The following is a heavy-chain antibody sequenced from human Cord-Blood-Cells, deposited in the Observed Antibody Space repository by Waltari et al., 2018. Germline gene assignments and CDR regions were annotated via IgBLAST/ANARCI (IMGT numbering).Heavy chain of an antibody. CDR3: ARATGRSLYYFDY. D-gene: IGHD3-9*01. CDR2: INAGNGNT. Sequence: QVQLVQSGAEVKKPGASVKVYCKASGYTFTSYAMHWVRQAPGQRLEWMGWINAGNGNTKYSQKFQGRVTITRDTSASTAYMELSSLRSEDTAVYYCARATGRSLYYFDYWGQGTLVTVSS. CDR1: GYTFTSYA. J-gene: IGHJ4*02. V-gene: IGHV1-3*01.